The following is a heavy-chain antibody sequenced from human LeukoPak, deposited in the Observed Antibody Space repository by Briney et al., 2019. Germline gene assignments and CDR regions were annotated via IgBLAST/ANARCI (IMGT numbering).Heavy chain of an antibody. J-gene: IGHJ4*02. CDR2: IYSGGNT. Sequence: GGSLRLSCAASGFTVSSNYMSWVRQAPGKGLECVSTIYSGGNTYYADSVKGRFTISRDNSGNTGYLQVNSLRAEDTAVYYCARGPSGGYSYYFDYWGQGTLVTVSS. D-gene: IGHD1-26*01. CDR3: ARGPSGGYSYYFDY. V-gene: IGHV3-66*01. CDR1: GFTVSSNY.